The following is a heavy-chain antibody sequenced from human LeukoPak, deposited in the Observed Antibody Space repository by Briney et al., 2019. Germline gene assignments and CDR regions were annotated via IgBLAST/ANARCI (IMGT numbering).Heavy chain of an antibody. Sequence: GGSLRLSCAASGFTFSSYAMHWVRQAPGKGLEWVAVISYDGSNKYYADSVKGRFTISRDNSKNTLYLQMNSLRAEDTAVYYRARGIRLVFDYWGQGTLVTVSS. CDR2: ISYDGSNK. CDR3: ARGIRLVFDY. D-gene: IGHD2-15*01. V-gene: IGHV3-30*04. J-gene: IGHJ4*02. CDR1: GFTFSSYA.